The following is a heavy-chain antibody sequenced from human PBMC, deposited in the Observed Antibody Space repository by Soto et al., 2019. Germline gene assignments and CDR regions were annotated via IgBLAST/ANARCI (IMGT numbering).Heavy chain of an antibody. V-gene: IGHV4-59*08. Sequence: PSETLSLTCTVSGGSIINYYWSWVRQSPGKGPEWIGYIYDSGSTDYNPSLKSRVTMSVDTSKNQFSLKLISVTAADTAVYYCASSNYDSPIPLYYWGQGTLVTVSS. J-gene: IGHJ4*02. CDR3: ASSNYDSPIPLYY. D-gene: IGHD3-22*01. CDR2: IYDSGST. CDR1: GGSIINYY.